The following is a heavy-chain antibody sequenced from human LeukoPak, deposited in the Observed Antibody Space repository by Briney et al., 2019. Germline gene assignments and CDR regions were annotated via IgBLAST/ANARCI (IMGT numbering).Heavy chain of an antibody. CDR1: GFTFTSFA. J-gene: IGHJ4*02. Sequence: SVKVSCKASGFTFTSFAVQWVRQARGQRLEWIGLIVVGSGNTNYAQKFQERVTITRDMSTSTAYMELSSLRSEDTAVYYCAAGPYYYDSSGPYFDYWGQGTLVTVSS. D-gene: IGHD3-22*01. V-gene: IGHV1-58*01. CDR3: AAGPYYYDSSGPYFDY. CDR2: IVVGSGNT.